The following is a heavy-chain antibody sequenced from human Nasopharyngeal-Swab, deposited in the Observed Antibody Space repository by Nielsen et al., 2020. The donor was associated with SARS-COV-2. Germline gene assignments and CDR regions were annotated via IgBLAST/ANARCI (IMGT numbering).Heavy chain of an antibody. J-gene: IGHJ4*02. CDR2: ISWNSGGI. D-gene: IGHD1-26*01. CDR1: GFTFDNYA. Sequence: GGSLRLSCAASGFTFDNYAMHWVRQAPGKGLEWVSGISWNSGGIGYADSVKGRFTISRDNAKNSLYLQMNSLRAEDTALYYCAKFVEGGSYGYYFDYWGQGTLVTVSS. V-gene: IGHV3-9*01. CDR3: AKFVEGGSYGYYFDY.